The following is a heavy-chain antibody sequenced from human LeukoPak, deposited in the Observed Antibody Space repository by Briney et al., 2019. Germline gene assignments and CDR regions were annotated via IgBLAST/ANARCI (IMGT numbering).Heavy chain of an antibody. D-gene: IGHD3-16*01. CDR3: ARLGGSPPYFDY. CDR2: IRRKGNDYAT. Sequence: GGSLRLSCAASGFSFTGSAIHWVRQASGKGLEWVGHIRRKGNDYATAYTASVKGRFTISRDDSKNTAFLQMDSLKTEDTDVYFCARLGGSPPYFDYWGQGTLVTVSS. V-gene: IGHV3-73*01. CDR1: GFSFTGSA. J-gene: IGHJ4*02.